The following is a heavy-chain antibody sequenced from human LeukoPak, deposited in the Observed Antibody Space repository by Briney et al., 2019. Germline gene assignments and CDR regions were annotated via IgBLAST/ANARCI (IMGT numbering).Heavy chain of an antibody. J-gene: IGHJ4*02. Sequence: GRSLRLSCAASGFTFSSYGMHWVRQAQGKGLEWVALIWYDGSNKNYADSVKGRFTISRDNSKNTLYLHMDSLRGEDTAVYYCARGGLTIAEATTSWFLDYWGQGTLVTVSS. CDR1: GFTFSSYG. D-gene: IGHD1-26*01. CDR3: ARGGLTIAEATTSWFLDY. V-gene: IGHV3-33*01. CDR2: IWYDGSNK.